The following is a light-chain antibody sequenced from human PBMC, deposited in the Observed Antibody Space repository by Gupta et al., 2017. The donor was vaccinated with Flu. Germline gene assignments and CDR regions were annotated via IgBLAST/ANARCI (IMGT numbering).Light chain of an antibody. Sequence: IRMTPSPSSFSASTGDRVTITCRASQGISSYLGWYQQKPGKAPKLLIYAASTLQSGVPSRFSGSGSGTEFTLTISGLQSEDFATYYCQQDYSYPLTFGGGTKVEIK. V-gene: IGKV1-8*01. J-gene: IGKJ4*01. CDR3: QQDYSYPLT. CDR2: AAS. CDR1: QGISSY.